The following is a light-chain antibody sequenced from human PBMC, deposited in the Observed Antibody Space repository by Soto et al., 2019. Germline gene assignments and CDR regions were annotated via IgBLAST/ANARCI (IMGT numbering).Light chain of an antibody. J-gene: IGKJ1*01. Sequence: EIVITKSPGTLSVSPGERATLSCMASQSVSSNLAWYQQKPGQAPRLLIYGASTRATGIPARFSGSGSGTEFTLTISSLQSEDFAVYYCQQYNNRPTFGQGTKVDIK. CDR1: QSVSSN. CDR3: QQYNNRPT. V-gene: IGKV3-15*01. CDR2: GAS.